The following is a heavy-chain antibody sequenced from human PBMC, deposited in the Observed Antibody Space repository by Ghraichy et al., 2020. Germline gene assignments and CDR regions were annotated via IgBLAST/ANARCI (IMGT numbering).Heavy chain of an antibody. V-gene: IGHV4-59*08. CDR2: IYYSGST. CDR1: GDSINSYY. CDR3: ASTISRSRGYFFDY. Sequence: SQTLSLTCTVSGDSINSYYWSWIRQPPGKGLEWIAYIYYSGSTNYNPSLKSRVTISLATSKNQFSLKLSSVTAADTAVYYCASTISRSRGYFFDYWGQGTLVTVSS. J-gene: IGHJ4*02. D-gene: IGHD3-3*02.